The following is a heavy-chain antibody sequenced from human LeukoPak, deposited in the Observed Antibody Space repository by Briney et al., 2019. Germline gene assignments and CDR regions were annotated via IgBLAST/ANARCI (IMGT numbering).Heavy chain of an antibody. D-gene: IGHD6-19*01. Sequence: ASVKVSCKASGYTFTSYGISWVRQAPGQGLEWMGWISAYNGNTNYAQKLQGRVTMTTDTSTSTAYMELRSLRSDDTAVYYCARDPRSGWYSIDFDYWGQGTLVTVSS. J-gene: IGHJ4*02. CDR3: ARDPRSGWYSIDFDY. CDR1: GYTFTSYG. V-gene: IGHV1-18*01. CDR2: ISAYNGNT.